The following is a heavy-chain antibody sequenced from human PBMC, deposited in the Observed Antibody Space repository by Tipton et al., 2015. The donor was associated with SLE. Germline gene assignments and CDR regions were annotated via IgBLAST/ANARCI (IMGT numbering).Heavy chain of an antibody. D-gene: IGHD6-13*01. CDR1: GFTVSSNY. CDR3: ARVIAAAVPTPYFDY. V-gene: IGHV4-59*02. J-gene: IGHJ4*02. CDR2: IYYSGST. Sequence: GSLRLSCAASGFTVSSNYMSWVRQAPGKGLEWIGYIYYSGSTNYNPSLKSRVTISVDTSKNQFSLKLSSVTAADTAVYYCARVIAAAVPTPYFDYWGQGTLVTVSS.